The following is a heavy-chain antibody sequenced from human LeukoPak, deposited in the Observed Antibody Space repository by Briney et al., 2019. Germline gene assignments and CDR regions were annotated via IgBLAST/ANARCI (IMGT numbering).Heavy chain of an antibody. CDR2: VNLQGST. V-gene: IGHV4-4*02. J-gene: IGHJ4*02. CDR3: ARAQWLVPRGYFDY. D-gene: IGHD6-19*01. Sequence: SETLSLTCGVSGGSITNTNYWTWVRQPPGKGLEWIGEVNLQGSTNYNPSLMGRVAIAVDTSENHISLQLTSVTAADTAVYYCARAQWLVPRGYFDYWGQGTLVTVSS. CDR1: GGSITNTNY.